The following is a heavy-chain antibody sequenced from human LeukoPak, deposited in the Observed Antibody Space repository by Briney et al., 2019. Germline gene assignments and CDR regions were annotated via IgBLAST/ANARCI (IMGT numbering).Heavy chain of an antibody. CDR1: GYTFNGYY. CDR3: ARESAVAGTGY. J-gene: IGHJ4*02. D-gene: IGHD6-19*01. V-gene: IGHV1-2*02. Sequence: ASVKVSCMASGYTFNGYYMHWVRQAPGQGLEWMGWINPNSCGTNYAQKFQGSVTMTRDTSISTAYMELSRLRSDDTAVYYCARESAVAGTGYWGQGTLVTVSS. CDR2: INPNSCGT.